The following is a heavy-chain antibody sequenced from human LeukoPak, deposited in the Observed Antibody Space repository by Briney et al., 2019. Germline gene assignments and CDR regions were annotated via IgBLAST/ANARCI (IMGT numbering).Heavy chain of an antibody. CDR2: MNPNSGNT. D-gene: IGHD1-26*01. V-gene: IGHV1-8*01. Sequence: ASVKVSCKASGYTFTSYDINWVRQATGQGLEWMGWMNPNSGNTGYAQKFQGRVTMTRNTSISTAYMELSSLRSEDTALYYCARKKGSGSYYVFDYWGQGTLVTVSS. CDR3: ARKKGSGSYYVFDY. CDR1: GYTFTSYD. J-gene: IGHJ4*02.